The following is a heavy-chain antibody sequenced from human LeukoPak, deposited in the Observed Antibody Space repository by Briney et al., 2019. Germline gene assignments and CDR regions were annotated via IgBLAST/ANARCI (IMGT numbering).Heavy chain of an antibody. CDR3: ARDTAAAGNDY. V-gene: IGHV1-18*01. Sequence: ASVKVSCKASGYTFTNYGISWVRQAPGQGLEWMGWISAYNGNTNYAQTLQGRVTMTTDTSTSTAYMELRSLRSDDTAVYYCARDTAAAGNDYWGQGTLVTVSS. D-gene: IGHD6-13*01. CDR2: ISAYNGNT. CDR1: GYTFTNYG. J-gene: IGHJ4*02.